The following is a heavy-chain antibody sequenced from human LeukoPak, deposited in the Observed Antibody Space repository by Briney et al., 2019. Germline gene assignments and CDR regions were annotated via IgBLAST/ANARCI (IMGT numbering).Heavy chain of an antibody. CDR1: GGSFSGYH. J-gene: IGHJ5*02. CDR3: ASLVVVAATRWFDP. Sequence: PSETLSLTCAVYGGSFSGYHWSWIRQPPGKGLERIGEINHRGSTNYNPSLKSRVTISVDTSKNQFSLKLSSVTAADTAVFYCASLVVVAATRWFDPWGQGTLVTVSS. D-gene: IGHD2-15*01. V-gene: IGHV4-34*01. CDR2: INHRGST.